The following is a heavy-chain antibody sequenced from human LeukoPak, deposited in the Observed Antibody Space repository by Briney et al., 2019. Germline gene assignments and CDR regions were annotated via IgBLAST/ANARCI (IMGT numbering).Heavy chain of an antibody. CDR1: GASISSYF. D-gene: IGHD2/OR15-2a*01. V-gene: IGHV4-4*07. CDR3: ARARISSDAFDI. CDR2: IYTSGST. J-gene: IGHJ3*02. Sequence: SETLSLTCAVSGASISSYFWSWIRQPAGKGLEWIGRIYTSGSTNYNPSLKSRVTISVDTSKNQFSLKLSSVTAADTAVYYCARARISSDAFDIWGQGTMVTVSS.